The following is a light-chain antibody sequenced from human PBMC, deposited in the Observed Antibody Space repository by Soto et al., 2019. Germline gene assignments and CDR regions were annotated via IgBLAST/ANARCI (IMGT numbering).Light chain of an antibody. CDR2: GAS. J-gene: IGKJ5*01. CDR1: QSVSSN. CDR3: QQYNNWPPIT. V-gene: IGKV3-15*01. Sequence: RPQSPATVSVAPGYIAQLSFMASQSVSSNLAWYQQKPGQAPRLIIYGASNRATGIPARFSGSGSGTEFTLTIRRLKSEDFAVYYCQQYNNWPPITLGKGKKREIK.